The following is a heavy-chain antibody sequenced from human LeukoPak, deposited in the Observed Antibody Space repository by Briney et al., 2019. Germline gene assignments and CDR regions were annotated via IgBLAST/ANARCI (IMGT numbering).Heavy chain of an antibody. Sequence: GASVKVSCKASGYTFTSYDINWVRQATGQGLEWMGWMNPNSGNTGYAQKFQGRVTMTRNTSISTAYMELSSLRSEDTAVYYCARGGSGSSWYPRGYYYYYMDVWGKGTTVTVS. CDR3: ARGGSGSSWYPRGYYYYYMDV. J-gene: IGHJ6*03. D-gene: IGHD6-13*01. V-gene: IGHV1-8*01. CDR1: GYTFTSYD. CDR2: MNPNSGNT.